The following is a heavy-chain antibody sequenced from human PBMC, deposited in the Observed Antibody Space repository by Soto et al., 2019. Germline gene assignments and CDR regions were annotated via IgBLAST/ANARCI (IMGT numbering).Heavy chain of an antibody. CDR3: AESTRGSYFDY. D-gene: IGHD2-15*01. CDR1: GGSISSGDYY. CDR2: IYYSGST. J-gene: IGHJ4*02. V-gene: IGHV4-30-4*01. Sequence: SETLSLTCTVPGGSISSGDYYWSWIRQPPGKGLEWIGYIYYSGSTYYNPSLKSRVTISVDTSKNQFSLKLSSVTAADTAVYYCAESTRGSYFDYWGQGTXVTVSS.